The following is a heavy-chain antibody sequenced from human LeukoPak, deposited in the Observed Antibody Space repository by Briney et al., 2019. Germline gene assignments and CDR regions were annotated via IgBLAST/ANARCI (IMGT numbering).Heavy chain of an antibody. Sequence: GASVKVSCKASGGTFSSYAISWVRQAPGQGLEWMGWISAYNGNTNYAQKLQGRVTMTTDTSTSTAYMELRSLRSDDTAVYYCARDLEGYYYGSGSYSVPLDYWGQGTLVTVSS. CDR1: GGTFSSYA. CDR2: ISAYNGNT. D-gene: IGHD3-10*01. CDR3: ARDLEGYYYGSGSYSVPLDY. J-gene: IGHJ4*02. V-gene: IGHV1-18*01.